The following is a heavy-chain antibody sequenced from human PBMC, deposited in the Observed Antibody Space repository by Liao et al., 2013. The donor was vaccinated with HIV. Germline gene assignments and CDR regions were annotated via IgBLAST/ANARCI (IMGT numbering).Heavy chain of an antibody. Sequence: QVQLQESGPGLVTPSQNLSLTCTVSGDSITNADHYWTWIRQSPGKGLEWIGYIYYSGSTYYNSSLRSRLTLSLDTSKNQFSLKLSSVTAADTAVYYCARGTDYSNYVAPGTQKYFDPWGQGTLVTVSS. J-gene: IGHJ4*02. CDR1: GDSITNADHY. CDR2: IYYSGST. D-gene: IGHD4-11*01. V-gene: IGHV4-30-4*01. CDR3: ARGTDYSNYVAPGTQKYFDP.